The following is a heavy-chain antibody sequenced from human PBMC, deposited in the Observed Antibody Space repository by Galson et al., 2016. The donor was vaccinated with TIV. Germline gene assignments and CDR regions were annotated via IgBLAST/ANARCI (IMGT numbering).Heavy chain of an antibody. CDR3: ATVGVTTGFEY. J-gene: IGHJ4*02. D-gene: IGHD1-14*01. CDR1: GFTFNKYA. V-gene: IGHV3-23*01. CDR2: ISSIGTTT. Sequence: SLRLSCAASGFTFNKYAMSWVRQAPGKGLDWVSAISSIGTTTYYADSGKGRFIISRDNSKNTVHLQMNSLRAEDTAVCYCATVGVTTGFEYWGRGTLVTVSS.